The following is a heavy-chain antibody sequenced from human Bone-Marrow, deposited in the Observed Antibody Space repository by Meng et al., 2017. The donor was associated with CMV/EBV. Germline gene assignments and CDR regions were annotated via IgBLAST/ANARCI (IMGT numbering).Heavy chain of an antibody. Sequence: SVKVSCKASGYTFTGYYMHWVRQAPGQGLEWMGWIIPIFGTANYAQKFQGRVTITTDESTSTAYMELSSLRSEDTAVYYCARGYSNYDLSSWVLYGMDVWGQGTTVTVSS. D-gene: IGHD4-11*01. V-gene: IGHV1-69*05. CDR3: ARGYSNYDLSSWVLYGMDV. J-gene: IGHJ6*02. CDR1: GYTFTGYY. CDR2: IIPIFGTA.